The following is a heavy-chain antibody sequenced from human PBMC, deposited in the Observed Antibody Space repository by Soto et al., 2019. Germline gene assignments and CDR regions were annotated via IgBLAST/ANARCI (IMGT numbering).Heavy chain of an antibody. D-gene: IGHD3-22*01. CDR3: ARASGGYHREFDS. CDR2: IYYSGST. V-gene: IGHV4-61*01. J-gene: IGHJ4*02. Sequence: LSLTCTVSGGSVSSGSYYWSWIRQPPGKGLEWIGYIYYSGSTNYNPSLKSRVTISVDTSKNQFSLKLSSVTAADTAVYYCARASGGYHREFDSWGQGTLVTVSS. CDR1: GGSVSSGSYY.